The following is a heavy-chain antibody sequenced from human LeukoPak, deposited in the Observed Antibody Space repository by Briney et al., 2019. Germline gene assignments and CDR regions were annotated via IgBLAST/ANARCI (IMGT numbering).Heavy chain of an antibody. CDR2: TYYSSKWYN. Sequence: SETLSLTCTVSGGSISSYYWNWIRQSPSRGLEWLGWTYYSSKWYNDYAVSVKSRITINPDTSKNQFSLQLNSVIPEDTAVYYCARRVGASRLGAYDIWGQGTMVTVSS. CDR3: ARRVGASRLGAYDI. D-gene: IGHD1-26*01. CDR1: GGSISSYY. V-gene: IGHV6-1*01. J-gene: IGHJ3*02.